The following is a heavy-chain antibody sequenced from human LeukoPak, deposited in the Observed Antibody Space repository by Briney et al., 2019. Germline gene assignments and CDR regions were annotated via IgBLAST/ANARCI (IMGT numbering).Heavy chain of an antibody. CDR3: ARDLAYDYVWGSYPLDY. V-gene: IGHV3-74*01. Sequence: GGSLRLSRAASGFTFSSYWMHWVRQAPGKGLVWVSRINSDGSSTSYADSVKGRFTISRDNAKNTLYLQMNSLRAEDTAVYYCARDLAYDYVWGSYPLDYWGQGTLVTVSS. CDR2: INSDGSST. D-gene: IGHD3-16*01. CDR1: GFTFSSYW. J-gene: IGHJ4*02.